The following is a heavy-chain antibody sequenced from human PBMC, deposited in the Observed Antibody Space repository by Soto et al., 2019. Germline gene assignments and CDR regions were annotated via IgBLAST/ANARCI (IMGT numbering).Heavy chain of an antibody. CDR2: IGPAGDT. D-gene: IGHD6-13*01. CDR1: GFTFSSYD. Sequence: EVQLVESGGGLVQPGGSLRLSCAASGFTFSSYDMHWVRQPPGKGLEWVSAIGPAGDTYYPGSVQGRFTISRDNAKNSLYLQVNTLGAEDTAIYYCATGGWGSSWYEGGSRIDYWGQGTLVTVSS. V-gene: IGHV3-13*01. CDR3: ATGGWGSSWYEGGSRIDY. J-gene: IGHJ4*02.